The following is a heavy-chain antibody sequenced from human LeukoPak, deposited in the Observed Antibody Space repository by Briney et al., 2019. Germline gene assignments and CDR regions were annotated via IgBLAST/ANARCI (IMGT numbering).Heavy chain of an antibody. Sequence: ETLSLTCTVSGGSISSYYWSWIRQAPGKGLEWVSSISSSSSYIYYADSVKGRFTISRDNAKNSLYLQMNSLSAEDTAVYYCARAPQTTVTAYVDWGQGTLVTVSS. CDR1: GGSISSYY. V-gene: IGHV3-21*01. D-gene: IGHD4-11*01. J-gene: IGHJ4*02. CDR2: ISSSSSYI. CDR3: ARAPQTTVTAYVD.